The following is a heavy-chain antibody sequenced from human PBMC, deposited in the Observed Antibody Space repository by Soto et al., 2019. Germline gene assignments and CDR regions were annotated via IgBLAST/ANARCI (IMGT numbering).Heavy chain of an antibody. CDR2: ISGSGERT. Sequence: GGSLRLSCAASGFTFSSYGMSWVRQAPGKGLEWVSAISGSGERTYHADSVKGRFTIFRDNSKNTLYLQMNSLRAEDTAVYYCAKDLYPSNNVLLWFGELPDYWGQGTLVTVSS. CDR3: AKDLYPSNNVLLWFGELPDY. V-gene: IGHV3-23*01. CDR1: GFTFSSYG. D-gene: IGHD3-10*01. J-gene: IGHJ4*02.